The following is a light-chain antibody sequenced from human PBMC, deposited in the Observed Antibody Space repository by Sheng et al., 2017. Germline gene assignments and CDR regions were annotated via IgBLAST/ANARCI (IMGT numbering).Light chain of an antibody. CDR2: GTS. CDR3: QQYGSSPQT. J-gene: IGKJ1*01. CDR1: QSVSSSY. V-gene: IGKV3-20*01. Sequence: EIVLTQSPCTLSLSPGERATLSCRASQSVSSSYLAWYQQKPGQAPRLLIYGTSNRATGIPDRFSGSGSGTDFTLTISRLEPEDFAVYYCQQYGSSPQTFGQGTKVQIK.